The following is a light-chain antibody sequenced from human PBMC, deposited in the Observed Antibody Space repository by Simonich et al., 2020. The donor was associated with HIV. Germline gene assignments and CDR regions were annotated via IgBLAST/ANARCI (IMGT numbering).Light chain of an antibody. J-gene: IGKJ4*01. CDR2: AAS. Sequence: EIVMTQSPATLSVSPGERATLSCRASQSVSSNLAWYQQRPGPAPSLLIYAASTRATGSPARFSGSGSGTEFTLTISSMQSEDFAVYYCQQHNNWPLTFGGGTKVEIK. CDR3: QQHNNWPLT. CDR1: QSVSSN. V-gene: IGKV3-15*01.